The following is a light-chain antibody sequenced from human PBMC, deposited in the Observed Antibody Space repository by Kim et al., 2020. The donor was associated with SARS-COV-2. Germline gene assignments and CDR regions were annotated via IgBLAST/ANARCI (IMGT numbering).Light chain of an antibody. V-gene: IGLV1-44*01. Sequence: PGQMVIISWCGTSSNIGRNTVRWFQQVPGTAPRLLISNNNERLSGIPDRFSGSKSGTSASLAISGLQSEDEADYYCAAWDDTLKGVFGGGTQLTVL. CDR1: SSNIGRNT. J-gene: IGLJ3*02. CDR2: NNN. CDR3: AAWDDTLKGV.